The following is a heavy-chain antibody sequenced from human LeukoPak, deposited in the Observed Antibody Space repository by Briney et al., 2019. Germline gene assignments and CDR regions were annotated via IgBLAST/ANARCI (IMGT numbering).Heavy chain of an antibody. CDR2: ITYDGYYK. V-gene: IGHV3-30*03. J-gene: IGHJ4*02. CDR1: GFTFTNYG. D-gene: IGHD3-10*01. Sequence: PGGSLRLSCAASGFTFTNYGMHWVRQAPGKGLEWVSVITYDGYYKYYSDSVKGRFTISSDTSKNTLYLQMNSLRAEDTAVYYCARDLSPVVRASPMGYWGQGTPVTVSS. CDR3: ARDLSPVVRASPMGY.